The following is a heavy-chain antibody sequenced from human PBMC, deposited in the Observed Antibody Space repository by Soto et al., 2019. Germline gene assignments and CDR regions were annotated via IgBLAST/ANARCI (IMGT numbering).Heavy chain of an antibody. CDR3: ARDRCSGGSCYRIYAFDM. Sequence: EAQLVESGGGLVKPGGSLRVSCAASGFNFSTYTMNWVRQAPGKGLEWVSSISGNNVYLYYADSVKGRFSISRDNAKNSLTLQMNSLRAEDTAIYYCARDRCSGGSCYRIYAFDMCGQGTLVTVSS. CDR2: ISGNNVYL. J-gene: IGHJ3*02. V-gene: IGHV3-21*01. CDR1: GFNFSTYT. D-gene: IGHD2-15*01.